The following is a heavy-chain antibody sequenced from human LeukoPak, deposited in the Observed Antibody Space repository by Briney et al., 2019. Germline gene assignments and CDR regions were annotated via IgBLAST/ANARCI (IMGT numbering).Heavy chain of an antibody. CDR1: GGSISSSSYY. D-gene: IGHD3-3*01. Sequence: PSETLSLTCTVSGGSISSSSYYWGWIRQPPGKGLEWIGSIYYSGSTYYNPSRKSRVTISVDTSKNQFSLKLSSVTAADTAVYYCARQESGQLDYWGQGTLVTVSS. J-gene: IGHJ4*02. V-gene: IGHV4-39*01. CDR2: IYYSGST. CDR3: ARQESGQLDY.